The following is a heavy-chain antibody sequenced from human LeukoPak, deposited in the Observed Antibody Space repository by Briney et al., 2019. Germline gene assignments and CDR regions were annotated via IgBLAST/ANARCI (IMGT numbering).Heavy chain of an antibody. D-gene: IGHD2-15*01. Sequence: GGSLRLSCAASGFTFSSYWMHWVRQAPGKGLVWVSRINSDGRSTSYADSVKGRFTISRDNAKNSLYLQMNSLRDEDTAVYYCAVEGYCSGGSCYTNWFDPWGQGTLVTVSS. V-gene: IGHV3-74*01. CDR3: AVEGYCSGGSCYTNWFDP. J-gene: IGHJ5*02. CDR2: INSDGRST. CDR1: GFTFSSYW.